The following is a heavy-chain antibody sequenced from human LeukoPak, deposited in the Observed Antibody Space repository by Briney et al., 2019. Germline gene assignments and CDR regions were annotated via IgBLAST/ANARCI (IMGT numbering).Heavy chain of an antibody. V-gene: IGHV4-34*01. J-gene: IGHJ6*02. CDR1: GGSFSGYY. CDR2: INHSGST. Sequence: PSETLSLTCAVYGGSFSGYYWSWIRQPPGKGLEWIGEINHSGSTNYNPSLKSRVTMSVDTSKNQFSLKLSSVTAADTAVYYCARELVLWFGEFLSNGMDVWGQGTTVTVSS. CDR3: ARELVLWFGEFLSNGMDV. D-gene: IGHD3-10*01.